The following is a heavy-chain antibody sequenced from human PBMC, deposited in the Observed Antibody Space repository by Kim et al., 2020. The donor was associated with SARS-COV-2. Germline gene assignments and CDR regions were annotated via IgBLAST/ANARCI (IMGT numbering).Heavy chain of an antibody. Sequence: GGSLRLSCTASGFTFDDYAMHWVRQVPGKGLEWVSLISGDGGSTYYADSVKGRFTVSRDNSKNSLYLQMNSLRTEDTALYYCTKGSGGSYYVPPGDYWGQGTLVTVSS. CDR1: GFTFDDYA. CDR2: ISGDGGST. V-gene: IGHV3-43*02. CDR3: TKGSGGSYYVPPGDY. J-gene: IGHJ4*02. D-gene: IGHD1-26*01.